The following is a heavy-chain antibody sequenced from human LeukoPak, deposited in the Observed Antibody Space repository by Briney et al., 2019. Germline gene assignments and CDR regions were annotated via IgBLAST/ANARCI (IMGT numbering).Heavy chain of an antibody. J-gene: IGHJ4*02. CDR1: GFTFSKYV. CDR3: AKDARAYGSGPLDY. D-gene: IGHD3-10*01. Sequence: PGGSLRLSCAASGFTFSKYVMRWVRQAPGKGLEWVSAISTGGGSTYYAASVKGRFTISRDNSKSTLYLQMNSLRAEDTAVYYCAKDARAYGSGPLDYWGQGTLVTVSS. V-gene: IGHV3-23*01. CDR2: ISTGGGST.